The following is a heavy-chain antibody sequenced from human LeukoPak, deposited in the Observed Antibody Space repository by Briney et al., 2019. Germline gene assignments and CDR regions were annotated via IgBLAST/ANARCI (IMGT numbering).Heavy chain of an antibody. CDR2: INPKSGGT. J-gene: IGHJ4*02. Sequence: ASVKVSCKASGYTFTNYYMHWVRQAPGLGFEWMGWINPKSGGTSYPQKFQGRLTMTRDTSISTAYMELSGLGSDDTAVYYCVPSANYYYFDYWGQGTLVTVSS. V-gene: IGHV1-2*02. CDR3: VPSANYYYFDY. D-gene: IGHD4/OR15-4a*01. CDR1: GYTFTNYY.